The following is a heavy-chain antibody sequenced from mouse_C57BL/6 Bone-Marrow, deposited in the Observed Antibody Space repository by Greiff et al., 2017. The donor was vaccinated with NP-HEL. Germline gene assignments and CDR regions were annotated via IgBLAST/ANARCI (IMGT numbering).Heavy chain of an antibody. J-gene: IGHJ1*03. CDR3: ARGEDWYFDV. CDR1: GYTFTDYY. CDR2: INPYNGGT. V-gene: IGHV1-19*01. Sequence: EVQRVESGPVLVKPGASVKMSCKASGYTFTDYYMNWVKQSHGKSLEWIGVINPYNGGTSYNQKFKGKATLTVDKSSSTAYMELNSLTSEDSAVYYCARGEDWYFDVWGTGTTVTVSS.